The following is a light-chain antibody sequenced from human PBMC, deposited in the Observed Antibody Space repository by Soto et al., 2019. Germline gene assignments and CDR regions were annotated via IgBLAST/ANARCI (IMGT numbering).Light chain of an antibody. CDR3: CSYAGSYTFVI. J-gene: IGLJ2*01. Sequence: QLVLTQPRSVSGSPGQSITISCTGTSNDVGGYNYVSWYQQHPGKAPKLLIYDVNKRPSRVPDRFSGSKSGNTASLTISGLQAEDEADYHCCSYAGSYTFVIFGGGTKVTVL. CDR1: SNDVGGYNY. V-gene: IGLV2-11*01. CDR2: DVN.